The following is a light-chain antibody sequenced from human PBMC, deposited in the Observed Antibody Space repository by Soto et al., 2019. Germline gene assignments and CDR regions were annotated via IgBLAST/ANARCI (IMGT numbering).Light chain of an antibody. CDR2: GAS. CDR3: QQYGSSPWT. CDR1: QSITNNY. Sequence: EVVLTQSPATLSLSPGERATLSCRASQSITNNYLAWYQQKPGQAPRLLIYGASSRATGIPDRFSGSGSGTDFTLTISRLEPEDFAVYYCQQYGSSPWTFGQGTKVEIK. V-gene: IGKV3-20*01. J-gene: IGKJ1*01.